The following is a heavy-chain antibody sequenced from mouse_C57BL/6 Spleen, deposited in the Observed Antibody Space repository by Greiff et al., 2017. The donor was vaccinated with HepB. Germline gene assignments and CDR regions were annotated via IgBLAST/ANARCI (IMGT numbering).Heavy chain of an antibody. CDR2: IHPNSGST. CDR3: ASSDGAYVPLAY. D-gene: IGHD6-5*01. J-gene: IGHJ3*01. CDR1: GYTFTSYW. V-gene: IGHV1-64*01. Sequence: QVQLQQPGAELVKPGASVKLSCKASGYTFTSYWMHWVKQRPGQGLEWIGMIHPNSGSTNYNEKFKSKATLTVDKSSSTAYMQLSSLTSEDSAVYYCASSDGAYVPLAYWGQGTLVTVSA.